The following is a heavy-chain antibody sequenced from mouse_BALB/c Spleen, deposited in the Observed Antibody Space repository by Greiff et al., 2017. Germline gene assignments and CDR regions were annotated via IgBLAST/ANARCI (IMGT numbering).Heavy chain of an antibody. V-gene: IGHV5-12-1*01. Sequence: EVMLVESGGGLVKPGGSLKLSCAASGFAFSSYDMSWVRQTPEKRLEWVAYISSGGGSTYYPDTVKGRFTISRDNATNTLYLQMSSLKSEDTAMYYCARGGLRRVYYAMDYWGQGTSVTVSS. CDR1: GFAFSSYD. J-gene: IGHJ4*01. D-gene: IGHD2-4*01. CDR3: ARGGLRRVYYAMDY. CDR2: ISSGGGST.